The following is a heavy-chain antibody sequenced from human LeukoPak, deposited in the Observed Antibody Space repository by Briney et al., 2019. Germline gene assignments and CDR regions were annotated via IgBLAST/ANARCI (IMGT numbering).Heavy chain of an antibody. CDR2: INPSGGST. V-gene: IGHV1-46*01. CDR3: ARVIAAAGILYYYGMDV. Sequence: ASVKVSCKASGYTFTSYYMHWVRQAPGQGLEWMGIINPSGGSTSYAQKFQGRVTMTRDMSTSTVYMELSSLRSEDTAVYYCARVIAAAGILYYYGMDVWGQGTTVTVSS. D-gene: IGHD6-13*01. J-gene: IGHJ6*02. CDR1: GYTFTSYY.